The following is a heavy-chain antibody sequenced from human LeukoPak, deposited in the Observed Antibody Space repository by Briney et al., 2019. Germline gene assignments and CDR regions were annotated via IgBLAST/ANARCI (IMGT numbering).Heavy chain of an antibody. J-gene: IGHJ4*02. Sequence: GGSLRLSCAASGFTVSNNYMSWVRQAPGKGLEWVSVIYSGGNSYYADSVKGRFTISRDTSKNTLYLQMNSLRAEDTAVYYCAGERQRRSDTTPYFDHWGQGTLVTVSS. CDR1: GFTVSNNY. CDR3: AGERQRRSDTTPYFDH. CDR2: IYSGGNS. D-gene: IGHD1-1*01. V-gene: IGHV3-53*01.